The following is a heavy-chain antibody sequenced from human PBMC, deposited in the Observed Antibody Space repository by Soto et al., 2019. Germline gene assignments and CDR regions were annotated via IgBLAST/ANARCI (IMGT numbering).Heavy chain of an antibody. CDR1: GFTFSSYG. D-gene: IGHD3-22*01. V-gene: IGHV3-33*01. J-gene: IGHJ4*02. Sequence: QVQLVESGGGVVQPGRSLRLSCAASGFTFSSYGMHWVRQAPGKGLEWVAVIWYDGSNKYYADSVKGRFTISRDNSKNTLYLQMNSLRAEDTAVYYCPRDAYYYDSSGYYFPGYFDYWGQGTLVTVSS. CDR3: PRDAYYYDSSGYYFPGYFDY. CDR2: IWYDGSNK.